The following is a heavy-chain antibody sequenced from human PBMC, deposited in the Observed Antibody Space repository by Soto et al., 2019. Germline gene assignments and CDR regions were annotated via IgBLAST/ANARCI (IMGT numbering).Heavy chain of an antibody. V-gene: IGHV3-72*01. CDR2: TRNKANSYTT. CDR3: ARVDRIFLLDY. CDR1: GFTFSDHY. Sequence: GGSLRLSCAASGFTFSDHYMDWVRQAPGKGLEWVGRTRNKANSYTTEYAASGKGRFTISRDDSKNSLYLQMNSLKTEDTAVYYCARVDRIFLLDYWGQGTLVTVSS. D-gene: IGHD3-3*01. J-gene: IGHJ4*02.